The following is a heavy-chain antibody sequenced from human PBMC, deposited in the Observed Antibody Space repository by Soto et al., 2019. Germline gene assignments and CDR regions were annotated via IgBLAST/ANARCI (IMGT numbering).Heavy chain of an antibody. D-gene: IGHD3-3*01. CDR2: IYYSGST. V-gene: IGHV4-39*01. CDR1: GGSISSSSYY. CDR3: ASYYVLRFLGYFDY. Sequence: PSETLSLTCTVSGGSISSSSYYWGWIRQPPGKGLEWIGSIYYSGSTYYNPSLKSRVTISVDTSKNQFSLKLSSVTAADTAVYYCASYYVLRFLGYFDYWGQGTLVTVSS. J-gene: IGHJ4*02.